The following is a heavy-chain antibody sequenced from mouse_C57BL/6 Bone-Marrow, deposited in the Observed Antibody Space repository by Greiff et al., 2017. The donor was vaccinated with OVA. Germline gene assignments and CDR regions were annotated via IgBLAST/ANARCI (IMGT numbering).Heavy chain of an antibody. V-gene: IGHV1-69*01. CDR2: IDPSDSYT. CDR1: GYTFTSYW. J-gene: IGHJ3*01. Sequence: VQLQQPGAELVMPGASVKLSCKASGYTFTSYWMHWVKQRPGQGLEWIGEIDPSDSYTNYNQKFKGKSTLTVDKSSSTAYMQLSSLTSEDSAVYYCARSGDPGTWFAYWGQGTLVTVSA. D-gene: IGHD3-1*01. CDR3: ARSGDPGTWFAY.